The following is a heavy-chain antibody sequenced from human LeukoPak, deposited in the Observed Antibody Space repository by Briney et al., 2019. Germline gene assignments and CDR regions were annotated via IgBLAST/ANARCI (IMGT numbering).Heavy chain of an antibody. Sequence: PGGSLRLSCAASGFTFSSYAMHWVRQAPGKGLEWVAVISYDGSNKYYADSVKGRFTISRDNSKNTLYLQMNSLRAEDTAVYYCAGAYCGGDCYPVDDAFDIWGQGTMVTVSS. CDR2: ISYDGSNK. D-gene: IGHD2-21*02. V-gene: IGHV3-30*04. J-gene: IGHJ3*02. CDR3: AGAYCGGDCYPVDDAFDI. CDR1: GFTFSSYA.